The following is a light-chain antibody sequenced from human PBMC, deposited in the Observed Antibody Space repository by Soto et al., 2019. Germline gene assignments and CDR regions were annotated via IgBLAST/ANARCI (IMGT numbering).Light chain of an antibody. CDR3: AAWDDSLNALV. V-gene: IGLV1-44*01. J-gene: IGLJ1*01. CDR2: NNN. CDR1: SSNIGSNT. Sequence: QSVLTQPPSASGTPGQRVTISCSGSSSNIGSNTVNWYQQLPGTAPKLLIYNNNQRPSGVPDRFSGSKSGTSASLAISGLQSEDEADYYCAAWDDSLNALVFGTGTKLTV.